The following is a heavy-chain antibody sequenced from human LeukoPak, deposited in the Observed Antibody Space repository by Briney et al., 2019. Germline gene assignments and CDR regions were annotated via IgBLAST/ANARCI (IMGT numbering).Heavy chain of an antibody. CDR3: ARNHVPTGLRDV. D-gene: IGHD5-12*01. CDR2: MNPNSGNT. V-gene: IGHV1-8*01. Sequence: ASVEDSCKASGYTFTRFDINWVRQATGQGPEWMGWMNPNSGNTGYAQKFQGRLTMTRDTSINTAYMELSSLGSEDTAVYYCARNHVPTGLRDVWGTGTPVIVSS. J-gene: IGHJ6*04. CDR1: GYTFTRFD.